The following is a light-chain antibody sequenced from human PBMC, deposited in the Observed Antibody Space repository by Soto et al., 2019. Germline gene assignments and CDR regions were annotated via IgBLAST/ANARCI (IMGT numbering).Light chain of an antibody. CDR3: QRYDSLPPT. CDR1: RDIGKY. V-gene: IGKV1-33*01. CDR2: DAS. J-gene: IGKJ5*01. Sequence: DIQMTQSPSSLSASVGDRGTITCQASRDIGKYLNWFQEKPGKAPKLLIYDASNLQTGAPSRFSGSGSGTDFTFTISSLQPEDFATYYCQRYDSLPPTFGQGTRLEI.